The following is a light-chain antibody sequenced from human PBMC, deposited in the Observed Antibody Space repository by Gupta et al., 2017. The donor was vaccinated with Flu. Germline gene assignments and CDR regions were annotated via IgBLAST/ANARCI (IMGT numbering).Light chain of an antibody. CDR3: QQYDSYSLT. Sequence: SIRAAYVGDRVTITCRASQSLSSWLAWYQQKPGKAPNLLIYKASNLESGVPSRFSGSGSGTEFTLTISSLQPDDFATYYCQQYDSYSLTFGGGTKVEI. J-gene: IGKJ4*01. CDR2: KAS. CDR1: QSLSSW. V-gene: IGKV1-5*03.